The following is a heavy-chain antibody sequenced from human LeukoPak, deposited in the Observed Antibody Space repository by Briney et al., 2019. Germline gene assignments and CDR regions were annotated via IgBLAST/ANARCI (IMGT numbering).Heavy chain of an antibody. J-gene: IGHJ6*02. V-gene: IGHV4-59*01. CDR2: IYYSGST. CDR1: AGSISSYY. Sequence: PSETLSLTCTVSAGSISSYYWSWIRQPPGKGLEWIGYIYYSGSTNYNPSLKSRVTISVDTSKNQFSLKLSSVTAADTAVYYCARDRYYYGMDVWGQGTTVTVSS. CDR3: ARDRYYYGMDV.